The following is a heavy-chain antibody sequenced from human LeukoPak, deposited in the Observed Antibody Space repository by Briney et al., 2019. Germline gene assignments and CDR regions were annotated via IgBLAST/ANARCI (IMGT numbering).Heavy chain of an antibody. CDR3: ARDKKGSSCYDY. CDR2: IYYSGST. D-gene: IGHD2-2*01. CDR1: GGSISGHY. Sequence: SETLSLTCSVSGGSISGHYWTWIRQPPGKGLEWIGYIYYSGSTNYNPSLKSRVTISVDTSKNQFSLKLSSVTAADTAVYYCARDKKGSSCYDYWDQGTLVTVSS. V-gene: IGHV4-59*11. J-gene: IGHJ4*02.